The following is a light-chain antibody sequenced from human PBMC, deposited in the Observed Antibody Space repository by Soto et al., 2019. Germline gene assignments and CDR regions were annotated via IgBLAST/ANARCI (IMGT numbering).Light chain of an antibody. J-gene: IGKJ1*01. CDR1: QSVSTY. Sequence: EIVLTQSPATLSLSPGERATLSCRASQSVSTYLAWYQQKPCQAPRLLIYEVFKSATGIPARFSGSGSWTDFTLTIGSPEPEAFPVYYCQQRGNWPWTFGQGTKVDIK. CDR3: QQRGNWPWT. V-gene: IGKV3-11*01. CDR2: EVF.